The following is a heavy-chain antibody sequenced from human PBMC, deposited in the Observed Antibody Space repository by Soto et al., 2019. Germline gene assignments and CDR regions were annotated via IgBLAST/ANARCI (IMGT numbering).Heavy chain of an antibody. Sequence: VASVKVSCKASGYTFTSYGISWVRQAPGQGLEWMGWISAYNGNTNYAQKLQGRVTMTTDTSTSTAYMELRSLRSDDTAVYYCARDSQLNYYGSGALDYWGQGTLVTVSS. V-gene: IGHV1-18*01. J-gene: IGHJ4*02. D-gene: IGHD3-10*01. CDR2: ISAYNGNT. CDR1: GYTFTSYG. CDR3: ARDSQLNYYGSGALDY.